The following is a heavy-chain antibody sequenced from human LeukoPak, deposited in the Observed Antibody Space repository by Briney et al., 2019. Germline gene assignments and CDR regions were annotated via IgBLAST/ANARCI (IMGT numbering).Heavy chain of an antibody. CDR3: ARGVRGRAQQQLVLGY. Sequence: ASVKVSCKASGYTFTGYYMHWVRQAPGQGLEWMGWINPNSGGTNYAQKFQGRVTMTRDTSISTAYMELSRLRSDDTAVYYCARGVRGRAQQQLVLGYWGQGTLVTVSS. J-gene: IGHJ4*02. V-gene: IGHV1-2*02. D-gene: IGHD6-13*01. CDR1: GYTFTGYY. CDR2: INPNSGGT.